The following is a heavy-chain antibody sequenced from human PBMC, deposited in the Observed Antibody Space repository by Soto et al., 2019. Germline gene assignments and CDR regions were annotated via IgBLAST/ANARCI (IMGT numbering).Heavy chain of an antibody. CDR2: IYYSGST. CDR3: ARVSIVVRGVTSYYYGMDV. CDR1: GGSISSGGYY. J-gene: IGHJ6*04. D-gene: IGHD3-10*01. Sequence: LSLTCTVSGGSISSGGYYWSWIRQHPGKGLEWIGYIYYSGSTYYNPSLKSRVTISVDTSKNQFSLKLSSVTAADTAVYYCARVSIVVRGVTSYYYGMDVWGKGTTVTVSS. V-gene: IGHV4-31*03.